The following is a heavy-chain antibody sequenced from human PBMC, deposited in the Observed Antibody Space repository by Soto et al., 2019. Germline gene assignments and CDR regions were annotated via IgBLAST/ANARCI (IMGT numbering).Heavy chain of an antibody. V-gene: IGHV1-69*02. J-gene: IGHJ3*02. CDR2: IIPILGIA. D-gene: IGHD5-12*01. Sequence: QVQLVQSGAEVKKPGSSVKVSCKASGGTFSSYTISWVRQAPGQGLEWMGRIIPILGIANYAQKFQGRVTITADKSTSTAYMELSSLRSEATAVYYCARGAEREYRGYPVDIWGQGTMVTVSS. CDR1: GGTFSSYT. CDR3: ARGAEREYRGYPVDI.